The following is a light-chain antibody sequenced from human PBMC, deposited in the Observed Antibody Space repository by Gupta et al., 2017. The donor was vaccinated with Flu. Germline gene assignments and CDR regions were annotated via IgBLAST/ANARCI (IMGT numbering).Light chain of an antibody. CDR1: QSFLYSSNNKNY. Sequence: DIVMTQSPDSLAVSLGERATINCKSSQSFLYSSNNKNYLAWYQHKPGQPPKLLIYWASTRESGVPDRFSGSGSGTDFTLTISSLQAEDVAFYYCQQYYSTPYSFGQGTKLEIK. CDR2: WAS. J-gene: IGKJ2*03. V-gene: IGKV4-1*01. CDR3: QQYYSTPYS.